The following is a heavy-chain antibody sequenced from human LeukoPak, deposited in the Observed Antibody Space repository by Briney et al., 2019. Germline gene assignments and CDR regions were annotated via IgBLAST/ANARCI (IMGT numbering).Heavy chain of an antibody. D-gene: IGHD3-22*01. J-gene: IGHJ4*02. V-gene: IGHV3-48*03. Sequence: GGSLRHSCAASGFTFSSYEMNWVRQAPGKGLEWVSYISSSGSTIYYADSVKGRFTISRDNAKNSLYLQMNSLRAEDTAVYYCARVSYYDSSGYEENPVFDYWGQGTLVTVSS. CDR3: ARVSYYDSSGYEENPVFDY. CDR1: GFTFSSYE. CDR2: ISSSGSTI.